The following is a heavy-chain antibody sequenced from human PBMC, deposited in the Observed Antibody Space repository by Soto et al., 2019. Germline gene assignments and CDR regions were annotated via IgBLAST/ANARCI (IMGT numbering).Heavy chain of an antibody. J-gene: IGHJ3*01. CDR2: TSTAGGGT. D-gene: IGHD2-21*01. CDR1: GFTLSDFD. Sequence: EVQLLESGGGLVQPGGSVRLSCAASGFTLSDFDMGWVRQAPGKGLEWISLTSTAGGGTYYAYSVEGRLTVSRNTSTNTLYLQTNNPRGEDTARYYFVGDRRGGEYPAFDLWGQGTMVTVSS. CDR3: VGDRRGGEYPAFDL. V-gene: IGHV3-23*01.